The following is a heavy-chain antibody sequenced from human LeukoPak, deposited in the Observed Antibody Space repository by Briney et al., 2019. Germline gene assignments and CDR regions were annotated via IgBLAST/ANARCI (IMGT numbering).Heavy chain of an antibody. D-gene: IGHD3-3*01. CDR2: INPNSGGT. J-gene: IGHJ4*02. V-gene: IGHV1-2*02. Sequence: GASVKVSCKASGYTFTGHYMHWVRQAPGQGLEWMGWINPNSGGTNYAQRFQGRVTMTRDTSISTAYMELSSLRSEDTAVYYCARDKWLGYDFWSGYFDYWGQGTLVAVSS. CDR3: ARDKWLGYDFWSGYFDY. CDR1: GYTFTGHY.